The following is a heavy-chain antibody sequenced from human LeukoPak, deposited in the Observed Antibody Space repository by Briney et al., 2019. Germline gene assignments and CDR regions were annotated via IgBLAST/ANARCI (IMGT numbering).Heavy chain of an antibody. CDR2: ISSSSSYI. CDR3: ARDLTVRGVSPLDY. V-gene: IGHV3-21*01. Sequence: PGGSLRLSCAASGFTFSTYNMNWVRQAPGKGLEWVSSISSSSSYISYADSVKGRFTISRDNAKNSLYLQMNSLRAEDTAVYYCARDLTVRGVSPLDYWGQGTLVTVSS. J-gene: IGHJ4*02. CDR1: GFTFSTYN. D-gene: IGHD3-10*01.